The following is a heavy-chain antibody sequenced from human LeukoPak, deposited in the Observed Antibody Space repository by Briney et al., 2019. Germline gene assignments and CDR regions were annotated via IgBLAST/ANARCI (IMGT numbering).Heavy chain of an antibody. CDR1: GFTFSSYG. J-gene: IGHJ4*02. V-gene: IGHV3-30*03. CDR2: ISYDGSNK. CDR3: ARDNYAILRQPGSHDY. Sequence: GRSLRLSCAASGFTFSSYGMHWVRQAPGKGLEWVAVISYDGSNKYYADSVKGRFTISRDNAKNSLYLQMNSLRDEDTAVYYCARDNYAILRQPGSHDYWGQGTLVTVSS. D-gene: IGHD4-11*01.